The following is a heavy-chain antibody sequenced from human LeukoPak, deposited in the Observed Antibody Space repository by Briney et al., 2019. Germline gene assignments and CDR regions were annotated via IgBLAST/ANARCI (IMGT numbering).Heavy chain of an antibody. CDR3: TSYRAEYFQH. CDR2: ISSSGSYI. Sequence: VGSLRLSCAASVVTFSTSSLNWVRPAPGRGLEWGSYISSSGSYIYYAHSVKGRVTISRDNAKNSLYLQMNSLRAEDTAVYYCTSYRAEYFQHWGQGTLVTVSS. CDR1: VVTFSTSS. V-gene: IGHV3-21*01. J-gene: IGHJ1*01.